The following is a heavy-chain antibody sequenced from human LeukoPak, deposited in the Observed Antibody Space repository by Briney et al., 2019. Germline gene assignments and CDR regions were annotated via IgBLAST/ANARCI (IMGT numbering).Heavy chain of an antibody. CDR2: IYHNGST. CDR1: GGSINSGNW. CDR3: LNSSGWGFDQ. J-gene: IGHJ4*02. V-gene: IGHV4-4*02. Sequence: KPSETLSLTCAVSGGSINSGNWWSWVRQPPGKGLEWIGEIYHNGSTNYTPSLRSRVTMSVDKSKNQFSLRLTSMTAADTAVYYCLNSSGWGFDQRGQGALVTVSS. D-gene: IGHD6-19*01.